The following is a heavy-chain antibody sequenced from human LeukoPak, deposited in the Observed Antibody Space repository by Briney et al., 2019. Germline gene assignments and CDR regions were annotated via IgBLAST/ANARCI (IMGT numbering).Heavy chain of an antibody. CDR1: GFTFSSSG. J-gene: IGHJ4*02. CDR2: ISGSGDKT. D-gene: IGHD3-22*01. V-gene: IGHV3-23*01. Sequence: GGSLRLSCAASGFTFSSSGMSWVRKAPGKGLEWVSSISGSGDKTYYADSVKGRFTISRDNSKSTMYLQMNSLRAEDTAVYRCAKTNGYYDLWGQGTLVIVSS. CDR3: AKTNGYYDL.